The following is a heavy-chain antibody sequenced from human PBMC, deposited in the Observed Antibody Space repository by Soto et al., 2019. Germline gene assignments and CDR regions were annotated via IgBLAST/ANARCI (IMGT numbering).Heavy chain of an antibody. CDR3: ARKDFWSGYYRVSHYYYGMDV. J-gene: IGHJ6*02. V-gene: IGHV1-2*02. D-gene: IGHD3-3*01. CDR1: GYTFTGYY. CDR2: INPNSGGT. Sequence: ASVKVSCKASGYTFTGYYMHWVRQAPGQGLEWMGWINPNSGGTNYAQKFQGRVTMTRDTSISTAYMELSRLRSDDTAVYYCARKDFWSGYYRVSHYYYGMDVWGQGTAVTVSS.